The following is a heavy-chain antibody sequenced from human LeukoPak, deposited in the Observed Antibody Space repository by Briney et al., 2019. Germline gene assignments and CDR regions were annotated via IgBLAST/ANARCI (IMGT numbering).Heavy chain of an antibody. CDR3: ARQGSGSSPPYFDY. J-gene: IGHJ4*02. D-gene: IGHD6-13*01. CDR1: GGSISSSSYY. Sequence: PSETLSLTCTVSGGSISSSSYYWGWIRQPPGQGLEWIGSIYYSGSTYYNPSLKSRVTISVDTSKNQFSLKLSSVTAADTAVYYCARQGSGSSPPYFDYWGQGTLVTVSS. CDR2: IYYSGST. V-gene: IGHV4-39*01.